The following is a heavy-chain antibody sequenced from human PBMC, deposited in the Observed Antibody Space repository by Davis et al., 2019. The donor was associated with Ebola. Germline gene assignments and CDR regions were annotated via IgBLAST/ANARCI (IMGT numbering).Heavy chain of an antibody. CDR3: AKWNSSSFDY. CDR2: VSGSGGST. J-gene: IGHJ4*02. CDR1: GFTFSSYA. V-gene: IGHV3-23*01. D-gene: IGHD1/OR15-1a*01. Sequence: PGGSLRLSCAASGFTFSSYAMSWVRQAPGEGLEWVSAVSGSGGSTYYADSVKGRFTISRDNSKNTLYLQMNSLRAEDTAVYYCAKWNSSSFDYWGQGTLVTVSS.